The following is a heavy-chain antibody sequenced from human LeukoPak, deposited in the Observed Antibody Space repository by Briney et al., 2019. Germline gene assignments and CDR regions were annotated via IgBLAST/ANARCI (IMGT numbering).Heavy chain of an antibody. Sequence: GGSLRLSCVASGYTFSSHGMHWVRQAPGKGLEWVAVLWYDGSTTYYADSVKGRFTISSDDSKNTLYLQMNSLRADDTAVYYCARDPQHSMDVWGQGTTVTVSS. CDR3: ARDPQHSMDV. CDR1: GYTFSSHG. D-gene: IGHD5-18*01. CDR2: LWYDGSTT. J-gene: IGHJ6*02. V-gene: IGHV3-33*01.